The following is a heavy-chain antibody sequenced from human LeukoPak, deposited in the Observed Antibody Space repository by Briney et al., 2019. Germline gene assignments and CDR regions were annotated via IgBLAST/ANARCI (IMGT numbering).Heavy chain of an antibody. CDR3: ARDVFAAYSTHHKFDP. CDR1: GYTFTDYF. D-gene: IGHD6-13*01. Sequence: ASVKVSCKASGYTFTDYFMNWVRQAPGQGLEWMGWINPKSGGTVYAQSFQGRVTMTRDTSISTAYMELSRLTSDDTAVYYCARDVFAAYSTHHKFDPWGQGTLVTVSS. J-gene: IGHJ5*02. CDR2: INPKSGGT. V-gene: IGHV1-2*02.